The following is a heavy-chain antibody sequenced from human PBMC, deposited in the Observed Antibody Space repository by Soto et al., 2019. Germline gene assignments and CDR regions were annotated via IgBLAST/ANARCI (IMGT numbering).Heavy chain of an antibody. CDR1: GFTFSSYS. J-gene: IGHJ6*02. CDR2: ISSSSSTI. D-gene: IGHD6-13*01. Sequence: EVQLVESGGGLVQPGGSLRLSCAASGFTFSSYSMNWVRQAPGKGLEWVSYISSSSSTIYYADSVKGRFTISRDNAKNSLYLQMNSLRAEDTAVYYCARTGWGILRAAAGEVEDVWGQGTTVTVSS. V-gene: IGHV3-48*01. CDR3: ARTGWGILRAAAGEVEDV.